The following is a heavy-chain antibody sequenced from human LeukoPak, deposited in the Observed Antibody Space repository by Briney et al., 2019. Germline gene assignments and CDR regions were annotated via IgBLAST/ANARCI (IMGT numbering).Heavy chain of an antibody. CDR2: INPNSGGT. V-gene: IGHV1-2*02. J-gene: IGHJ3*02. CDR3: ARDLGAVSIAALDAFDI. Sequence: ASVKVSCKASGYTFTGYYMHWVRQAPGQGLEWMGWINPNSGGTNYAQKFQGRVTMTRDTSISTAYMELSRLRSDDTAVYYCARDLGAVSIAALDAFDIWGQGTMVTVSS. D-gene: IGHD5/OR15-5a*01. CDR1: GYTFTGYY.